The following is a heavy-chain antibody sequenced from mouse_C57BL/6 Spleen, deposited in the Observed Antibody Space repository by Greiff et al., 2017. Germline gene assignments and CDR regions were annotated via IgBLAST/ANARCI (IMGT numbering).Heavy chain of an antibody. V-gene: IGHV1-42*01. CDR3: ARKERALLRSFDY. J-gene: IGHJ2*01. Sequence: EVQVVESGPELVKPGASVKISCKASGYSFTGYYMNWVKQSPEKSLEWIGEINPSTGGTTYNQKFKAKATLTVDKSSSTAYMQLKSLTSEDSAVYYCARKERALLRSFDYWGQGTTLTVSS. CDR1: GYSFTGYY. CDR2: INPSTGGT. D-gene: IGHD1-1*01.